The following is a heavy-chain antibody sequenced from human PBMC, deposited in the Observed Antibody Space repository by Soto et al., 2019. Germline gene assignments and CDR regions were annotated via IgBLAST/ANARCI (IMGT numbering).Heavy chain of an antibody. CDR3: ARVGSRYGSGSSSYYFGY. J-gene: IGHJ4*02. CDR2: IYYSGST. Sequence: SETLSLTCTVSGGSISSYYWSWIRQPPGKGLEWIGYIYYSGSTNYNPSLKSRVTISVDTSKNQFSLKLSSVTAADTAVYYCARVGSRYGSGSSSYYFGYWGQGTLVTVSS. CDR1: GGSISSYY. D-gene: IGHD3-10*01. V-gene: IGHV4-59*01.